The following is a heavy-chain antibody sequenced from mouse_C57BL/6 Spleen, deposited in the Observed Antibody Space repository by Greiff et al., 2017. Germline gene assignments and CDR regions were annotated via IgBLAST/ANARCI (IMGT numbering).Heavy chain of an antibody. J-gene: IGHJ2*01. CDR2: IYPGDGDT. V-gene: IGHV1-80*01. CDR3: ARDSSGYN. Sequence: VQLQESGAELVKPGASVKISCKASGYAFSSDWLNWVKQRPGKGLEGCGQIYPGDGDTNYNGKFKGKATLTADKSSSTAYMHLSSLTSEDSAVYFCARDSSGYNWGQGTTLTVSS. D-gene: IGHD3-2*02. CDR1: GYAFSSDW.